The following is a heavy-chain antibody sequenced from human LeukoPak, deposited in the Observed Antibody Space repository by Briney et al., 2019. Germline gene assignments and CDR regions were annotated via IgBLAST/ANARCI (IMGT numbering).Heavy chain of an antibody. D-gene: IGHD3-16*01. V-gene: IGHV4-4*07. CDR1: GGSTSSYY. Sequence: SETLSLTCTVSGGSTSSYYWSWIRQPAGKGLEWIGRIYTSGSTNYNPSLKSRVTMSVGTSKNQFSLKLSSVTAADTAVYYCARAHVYSIASYGMDVWGQGTTVTVSS. CDR3: ARAHVYSIASYGMDV. CDR2: IYTSGST. J-gene: IGHJ6*02.